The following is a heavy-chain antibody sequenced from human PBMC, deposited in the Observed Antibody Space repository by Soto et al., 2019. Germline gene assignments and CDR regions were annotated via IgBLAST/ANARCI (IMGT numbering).Heavy chain of an antibody. J-gene: IGHJ4*02. CDR1: GGSISSSSYY. CDR3: ARANSYYDILTGYYDY. Sequence: SETLSLTCTVSGGSISSSSYYWGWIRQPPGKGLEWIGSIYYSGSTYYNPSLKSRVTISVATSKNQFSLKLSSVTAADTAVYYCARANSYYDILTGYYDYWGQGTLVTVSS. D-gene: IGHD3-9*01. V-gene: IGHV4-39*01. CDR2: IYYSGST.